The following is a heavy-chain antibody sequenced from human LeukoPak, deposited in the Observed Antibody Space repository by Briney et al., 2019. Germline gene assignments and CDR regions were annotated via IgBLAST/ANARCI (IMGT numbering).Heavy chain of an antibody. Sequence: PGGSLRLSCAASGFTFSTFGMSWVRQAPGKGLVWVSRIDPDGSSTNYADSVKGRFTISRDNAKNTLYLQMTSLRADDTAVYYCARDSYESSGYYLEWGQGTLVTVSS. V-gene: IGHV3-74*01. CDR3: ARDSYESSGYYLE. CDR1: GFTFSTFG. D-gene: IGHD3-22*01. J-gene: IGHJ4*02. CDR2: IDPDGSST.